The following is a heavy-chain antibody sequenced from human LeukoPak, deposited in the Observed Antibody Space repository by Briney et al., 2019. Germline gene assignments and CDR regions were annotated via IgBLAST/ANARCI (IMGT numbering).Heavy chain of an antibody. CDR1: GGFVYNYY. J-gene: IGHJ3*01. CDR3: ARHTRPGCSGYENAFDV. D-gene: IGHD5-12*01. Sequence: SETLSLTCTVSGGFVYNYYWSWIRHPAGKGGEWLGRFYTTGSTNSHPSLKTRVTISIDTSKNQFSLKLTSVTAADTAVYYCARHTRPGCSGYENAFDVWGEGTMVTVSS. CDR2: FYTTGST. V-gene: IGHV4-4*07.